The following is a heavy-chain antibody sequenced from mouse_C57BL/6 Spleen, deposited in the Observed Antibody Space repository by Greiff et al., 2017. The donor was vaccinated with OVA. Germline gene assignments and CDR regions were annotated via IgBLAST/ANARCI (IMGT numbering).Heavy chain of an antibody. D-gene: IGHD1-1*01. V-gene: IGHV5-16*01. CDR1: GFTFSDYY. CDR2: INYDGSST. Sequence: EVMLVESEGGLVQPGSSMKLSCTASGFTFSDYYMAWVRQVPEKGLEWVANINYDGSSTYSLYSLTSRFIISSANAKNILYLQMSSLKSEDTATYYSARATSDYGSSYQYFDVWGTGTTVTVSS. J-gene: IGHJ1*03. CDR3: ARATSDYGSSYQYFDV.